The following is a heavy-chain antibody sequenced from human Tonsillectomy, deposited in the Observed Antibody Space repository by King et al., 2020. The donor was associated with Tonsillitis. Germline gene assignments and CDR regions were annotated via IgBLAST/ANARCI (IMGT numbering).Heavy chain of an antibody. CDR3: AWAPCFYDSSGYTGRYNYYGMDV. CDR1: GFTFSSNW. J-gene: IGHJ6*02. V-gene: IGHV3-7*04. Sequence: VQLVESGGGLVQPGRSLRLSCAASGFTFSSNWMSWVRQAPGKGLEWVANIKQDGSEKNYVASVKGRFTISRDNAKNSLYLQMNNLRAEDAAVNYCAWAPCFYDSSGYTGRYNYYGMDVWGRGTAVTVSS. CDR2: IKQDGSEK. D-gene: IGHD3-22*01.